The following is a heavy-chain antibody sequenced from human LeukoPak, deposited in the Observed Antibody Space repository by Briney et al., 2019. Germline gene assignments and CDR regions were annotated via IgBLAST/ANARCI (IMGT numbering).Heavy chain of an antibody. CDR1: GSTFSNYA. CDR3: AGRVTGYSFGYVY. D-gene: IGHD5-18*01. CDR2: ISGSAHKI. V-gene: IGHV3-23*01. Sequence: GGSLRLSCVASGSTFSNYAMSWVRQAPEKGLDWVSVISGSAHKIRYADSVKGRFTISRDNSENTVYLQMNNLRAEDTALYYCAGRVTGYSFGYVYWGQGTLVTVSS. J-gene: IGHJ4*02.